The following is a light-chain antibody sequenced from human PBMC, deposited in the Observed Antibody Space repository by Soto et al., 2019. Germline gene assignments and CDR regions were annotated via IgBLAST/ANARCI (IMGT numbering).Light chain of an antibody. J-gene: IGLJ2*01. CDR1: SSDVGGHNY. V-gene: IGLV2-14*01. CDR2: EVS. Sequence: QSALTQPASVSGSPGQSNTISCTGTSSDVGGHNYVSWYQQHPGKAPKLMICEVSNRPSGVSNRFSGSKSGNTASLTISGLQAEDEADYYCSSYTSSSTDVVFGGGTKLTVL. CDR3: SSYTSSSTDVV.